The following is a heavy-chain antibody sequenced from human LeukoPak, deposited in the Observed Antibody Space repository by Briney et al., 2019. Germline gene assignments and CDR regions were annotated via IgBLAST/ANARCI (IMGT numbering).Heavy chain of an antibody. D-gene: IGHD2/OR15-2a*01. CDR3: VSFYETY. J-gene: IGHJ4*02. V-gene: IGHV3-48*04. CDR1: GFTFTTYS. CDR2: ISSSSTTI. Sequence: GGSLRLSCAASGFTFTTYSMNWVRQAPGKGLEWVSYISSSSTTIYYADSVKGRFTISRDNAKNTVYLQMNSLRAEDTAVYYCVSFYETYWGRGTLVTVSS.